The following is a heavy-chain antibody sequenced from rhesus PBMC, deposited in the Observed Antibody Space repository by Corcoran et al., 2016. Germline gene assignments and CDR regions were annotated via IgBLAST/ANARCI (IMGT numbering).Heavy chain of an antibody. CDR1: GFTFSSYY. J-gene: IGHJ4*01. D-gene: IGHD3-28*01. Sequence: EVQLVESGGGLVQPGGSLRLSCTGSGFTFSSYYMYWVRQAPGQGLEWVSAITTGGGSPWYTDSVKGRFTISKENAKNTLYLQMDSLRAEDTAVYYCAKDMSYYYGSGLDYWGQGVLVTVSS. V-gene: IGHV3-8*01. CDR3: AKDMSYYYGSGLDY. CDR2: ITTGGGSP.